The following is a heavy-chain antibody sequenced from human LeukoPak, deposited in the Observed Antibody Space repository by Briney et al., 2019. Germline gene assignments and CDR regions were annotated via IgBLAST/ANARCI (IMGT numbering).Heavy chain of an antibody. CDR3: AREYGDLDY. Sequence: PSETLSLTCTVSGGSISSYYWSWIRQPPGKGLEWIGYIYYSGSTNYNPSLKSRVTISVDTSKNQFSLKLSSVAAADTAVYYCAREYGDLDYWGQGTLVTVSS. CDR2: IYYSGST. V-gene: IGHV4-59*01. D-gene: IGHD4-17*01. CDR1: GGSISSYY. J-gene: IGHJ4*02.